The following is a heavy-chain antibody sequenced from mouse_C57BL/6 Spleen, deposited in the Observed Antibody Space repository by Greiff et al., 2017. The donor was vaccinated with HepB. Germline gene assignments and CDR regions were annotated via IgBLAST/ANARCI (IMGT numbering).Heavy chain of an antibody. V-gene: IGHV5-4*01. D-gene: IGHD3-1*01. CDR3: ARDHSGYPWFAY. J-gene: IGHJ3*01. CDR1: GFTFSSYA. CDR2: ISDGGSYT. Sequence: EVQLVESGGGLVKPGGSLKLSCAASGFTFSSYAMSWVRQTPEKRLEWVATISDGGSYTYYPDNVKGRFTISRDNAKNNLYLQMSHLKSEDTAMYYCARDHSGYPWFAYWGQGTLVTVSA.